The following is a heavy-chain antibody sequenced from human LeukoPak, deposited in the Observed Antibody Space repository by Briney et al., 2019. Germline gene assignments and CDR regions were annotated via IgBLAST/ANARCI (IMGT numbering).Heavy chain of an antibody. CDR3: ARGRFHALEWLMTFEY. V-gene: IGHV3-48*01. CDR2: ISSSSSTI. J-gene: IGHJ4*02. Sequence: GGTLTLSCAASGFTFSSYGMSWVRQAPGKGLEWVSYISSSSSTIYYADSVKGRFTISRDNAKNSLYLQMNSLRAEDTAVYYCARGRFHALEWLMTFEYWGLGTLVTVSS. CDR1: GFTFSSYG. D-gene: IGHD3-3*01.